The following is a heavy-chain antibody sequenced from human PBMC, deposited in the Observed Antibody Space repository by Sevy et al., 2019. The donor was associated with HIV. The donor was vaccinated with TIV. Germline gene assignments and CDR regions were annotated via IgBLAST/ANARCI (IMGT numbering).Heavy chain of an antibody. V-gene: IGHV4-39*01. D-gene: IGHD5-12*01. CDR3: AREAGGYDYDYGMDV. Sequence: SETLSLTCSISGGTIVSSGHYWGWIRQTPGKGLAWIGSTYYNGHTFSTPSLKSRLTISIDTSKNQFSLTLSSVTVADTAVYFCAREAGGYDYDYGMDVWGQGTTVTVSS. CDR1: GGTIVSSGHY. CDR2: TYYNGHT. J-gene: IGHJ6*02.